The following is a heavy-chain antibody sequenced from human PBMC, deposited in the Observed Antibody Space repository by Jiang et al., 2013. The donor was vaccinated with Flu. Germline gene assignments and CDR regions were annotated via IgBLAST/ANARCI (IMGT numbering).Heavy chain of an antibody. V-gene: IGHV1-46*01. J-gene: IGHJ5*01. CDR2: IYPSAGSA. Sequence: SGAEVKKPGASVKVSCTASGYTFTNSYMHWVRQAPGQGLEWMGIIYPSAGSAKYAHKFQGRVTMTRDTSTSTDYMELSSLRSEDTAVYYCARDLGHQGFDSWGQGTLVTVSS. D-gene: IGHD2-2*01. CDR3: ARDLGHQGFDS. CDR1: GYTFTNSY.